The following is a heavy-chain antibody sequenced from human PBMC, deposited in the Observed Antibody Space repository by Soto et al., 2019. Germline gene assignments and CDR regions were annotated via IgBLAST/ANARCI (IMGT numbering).Heavy chain of an antibody. CDR2: IWDDGGNK. CDR3: ARSSGSYFAAFYDT. CDR1: SFSFSSSG. J-gene: IGHJ4*02. D-gene: IGHD1-26*01. Sequence: QAQLEESGGGVVQPGTSLRLSCSASSFSFSSSGMHWVRQPPGKGLEWVAAIWDDGGNKYYADSVRGRFTISRDNSKNTLFLQMNSLRAEDTALYYCARSSGSYFAAFYDTWGQGTLVSVPS. V-gene: IGHV3-33*01.